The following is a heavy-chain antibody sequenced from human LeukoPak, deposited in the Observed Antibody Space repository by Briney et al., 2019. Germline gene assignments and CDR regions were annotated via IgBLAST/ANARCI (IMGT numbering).Heavy chain of an antibody. V-gene: IGHV3-23*01. CDR3: AKSNDFDY. J-gene: IGHJ4*02. CDR1: GFTFSIYA. CDR2: ISGSGIST. D-gene: IGHD4-11*01. Sequence: GGSLRLSCAASGFTFSIYAMSWVRQAPGKGLEWVSYISGSGISTYYADSVKGHFTISRDNSKNTLYLQMNTLRAEDTAVYYCAKSNDFDYWGQGTLVTVSS.